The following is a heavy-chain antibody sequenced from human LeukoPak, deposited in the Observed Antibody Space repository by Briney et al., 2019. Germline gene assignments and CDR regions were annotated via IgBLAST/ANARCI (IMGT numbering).Heavy chain of an antibody. CDR2: ISSSSSTT. D-gene: IGHD3-16*01. V-gene: IGHV3-48*01. Sequence: GGSLRLSCAASGFTFSSYSMNWVRQAPGKGLEWVSYISSSSSTTYYADSVKGRFTISRDNAKNSLYLQMNSLRAEDTAVYYCARDSLSMITFGGVIESWFDPWGQGTLVTVSS. CDR3: ARDSLSMITFGGVIESWFDP. J-gene: IGHJ5*02. CDR1: GFTFSSYS.